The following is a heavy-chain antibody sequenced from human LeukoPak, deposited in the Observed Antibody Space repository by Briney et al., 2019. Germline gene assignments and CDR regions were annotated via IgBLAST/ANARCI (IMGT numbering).Heavy chain of an antibody. J-gene: IGHJ3*02. CDR1: GFTFSSYS. CDR2: ISSSSSTI. Sequence: GGSLRLSCAASGFTFSSYSMNWVRQAPGKGLEWVSYISSSSSTIYYADSVKGRFTISRDNAKNSLYLQMNSLRAEDTAVYYCARAYTTVTTIPPADAFDIWGQGTMVTVSS. CDR3: ARAYTTVTTIPPADAFDI. D-gene: IGHD4-17*01. V-gene: IGHV3-48*01.